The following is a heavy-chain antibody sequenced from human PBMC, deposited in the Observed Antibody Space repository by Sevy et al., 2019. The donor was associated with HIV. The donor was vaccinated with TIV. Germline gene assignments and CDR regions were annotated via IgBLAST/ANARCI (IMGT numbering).Heavy chain of an antibody. Sequence: SETLSLTCTVSGGSISSSSYYWGWIRQPPGKGLEWIGSIYYSGSTYYNPSLKSPVTISVDTSKNQFSRKLRSVTAADTAVYYCARQGLVRDYDFWSGYYRRWFDPWGQGTLVTVSS. CDR1: GGSISSSSYY. V-gene: IGHV4-39*01. J-gene: IGHJ5*02. CDR3: ARQGLVRDYDFWSGYYRRWFDP. CDR2: IYYSGST. D-gene: IGHD3-3*01.